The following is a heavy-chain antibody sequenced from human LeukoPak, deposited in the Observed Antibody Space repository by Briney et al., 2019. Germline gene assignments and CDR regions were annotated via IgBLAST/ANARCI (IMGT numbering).Heavy chain of an antibody. D-gene: IGHD3-22*01. J-gene: IGHJ4*02. CDR3: ARDPYDSSWGLCYFDY. CDR2: IKQDGSDK. Sequence: GGSLRLSCAASGFTFSSYWMSWVRQAPGKGLELVANIKQDGSDKYYVDSVKGRFTISRDNAKNSLYLQMNSLRAEDTAVYYCARDPYDSSWGLCYFDYWGQGNLVTVSS. CDR1: GFTFSSYW. V-gene: IGHV3-7*04.